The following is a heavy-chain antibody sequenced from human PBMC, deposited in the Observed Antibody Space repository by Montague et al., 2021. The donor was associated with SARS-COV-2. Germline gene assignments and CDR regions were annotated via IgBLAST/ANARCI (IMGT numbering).Heavy chain of an antibody. J-gene: IGHJ3*02. Sequence: SETLSLTCTVSGASVSSSDWGWIRQSPGKGLEWISYFYSVGSTDYNPSLKSRVTISRDTSKNQFSLKVRSVTAADTAIYYCARETMTADAFDIWGQGTMVTVSS. CDR3: ARETMTADAFDI. D-gene: IGHD1-14*01. CDR1: GASVSSSD. CDR2: FYSVGST. V-gene: IGHV4-59*02.